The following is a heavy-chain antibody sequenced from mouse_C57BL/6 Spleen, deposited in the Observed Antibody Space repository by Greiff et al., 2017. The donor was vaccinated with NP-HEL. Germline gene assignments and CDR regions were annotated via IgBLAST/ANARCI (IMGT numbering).Heavy chain of an antibody. J-gene: IGHJ4*01. D-gene: IGHD1-1*01. V-gene: IGHV1-64*01. CDR2: IHPNSGST. Sequence: QVQLQQPGAELVKPGASVKLSCKASGYTFTSYWMHWVKQRPGQGLEWIGMIHPNSGSTNYNEKFKSKATLTVDKSSSTAYMQLSSLTSEDSAVYYCARHHYGSGAMDYWGQGTSVTVSS. CDR1: GYTFTSYW. CDR3: ARHHYGSGAMDY.